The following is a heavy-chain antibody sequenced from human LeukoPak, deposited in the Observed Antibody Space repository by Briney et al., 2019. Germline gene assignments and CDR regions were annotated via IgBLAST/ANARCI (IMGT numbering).Heavy chain of an antibody. CDR3: ARGEVPFDL. Sequence: PSETLSLTCTVSGGSISSGSYYWSWIRQPAGKGLEWIGRIYTSGSTNYNPSLKSRVTISVDTSKNKFSLKLSSVTAADTAVYYCARGEVPFDLWGRGTLVTVSS. CDR1: GGSISSGSYY. J-gene: IGHJ2*01. V-gene: IGHV4-61*02. D-gene: IGHD1-26*01. CDR2: IYTSGST.